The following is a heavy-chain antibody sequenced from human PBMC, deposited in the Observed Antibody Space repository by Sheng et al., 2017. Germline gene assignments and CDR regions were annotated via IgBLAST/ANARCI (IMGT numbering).Heavy chain of an antibody. V-gene: IGHV3-30*04. Sequence: QVQLVESGGGVVQPGRSLRLSCAASGFTFSSYAMHWVRQAPGKGLEWVAVISYDGSNKYYADSVKGRFTISRDNSKNTLYLQMNSLRAEDTAVYYCARGALAAAGLDYWGQGTLVTVSS. D-gene: IGHD6-13*01. CDR2: ISYDGSNK. J-gene: IGHJ4*02. CDR1: GFTFSSYA. CDR3: ARGALAAAGLDY.